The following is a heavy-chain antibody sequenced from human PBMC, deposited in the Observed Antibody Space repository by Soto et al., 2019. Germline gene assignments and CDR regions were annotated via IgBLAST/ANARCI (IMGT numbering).Heavy chain of an antibody. V-gene: IGHV1-46*01. CDR2: INPSGGRT. J-gene: IGHJ4*02. CDR3: ASGGGVIYDSSGYYLGY. CDR1: GYTFTSYY. Sequence: ASVKVSCKASGYTFTSYYMHWVRQAPGQELEWMGIINPSGGRTSYAQKFQGKVTMTRDTSTSTVYMELSSLRSEDTAVYYCASGGGVIYDSSGYYLGYWGQVXMVTV. D-gene: IGHD3-22*01.